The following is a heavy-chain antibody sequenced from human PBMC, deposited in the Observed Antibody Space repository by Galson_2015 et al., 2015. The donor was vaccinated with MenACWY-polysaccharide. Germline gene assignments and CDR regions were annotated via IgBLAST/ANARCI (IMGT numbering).Heavy chain of an antibody. CDR3: TRGSQYSATYGGD. CDR2: ILRDGSST. J-gene: IGHJ4*02. D-gene: IGHD6-6*01. V-gene: IGHV3-74*01. CDR1: GFTFSSSW. Sequence: SVRLSCAASGFTFSSSWMHWVRHAPGKGLGWVSRILRDGSSTSYADSVRGRFTISRDNAKNMLHLQMNGLRGEDTAVYYCTRGSQYSATYGGDWDQGTLVTVSS.